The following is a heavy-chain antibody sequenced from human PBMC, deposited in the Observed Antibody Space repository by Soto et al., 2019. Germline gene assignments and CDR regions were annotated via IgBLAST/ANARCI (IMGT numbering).Heavy chain of an antibody. J-gene: IGHJ4*02. Sequence: QVQLQESGPGLVKPSQTLSLTCTVSGGSISSGGYYWSWIRQHPGKGLEWIGYIYYSGSTYYNPSLESRVTTSVDTAKNQSSLKLSSVTGADTAVYYCARWVGATSFDYWGQGTLITV. CDR3: ARWVGATSFDY. CDR1: GGSISSGGYY. D-gene: IGHD1-26*01. CDR2: IYYSGST. V-gene: IGHV4-31*03.